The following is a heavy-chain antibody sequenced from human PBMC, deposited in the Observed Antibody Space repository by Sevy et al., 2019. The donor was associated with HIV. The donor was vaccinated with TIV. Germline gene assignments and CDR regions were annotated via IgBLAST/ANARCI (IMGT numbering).Heavy chain of an antibody. D-gene: IGHD1-26*01. CDR1: GGSISSYY. CDR3: ARARSVSYKGCSDY. V-gene: IGHV4-59*01. J-gene: IGHJ4*02. Sequence: SETLSLTCTVSGGSISSYYWSWIRQPPGKGLEWIGYIDYSGSTNYNPSLKSRVTISVDTSKNQFSLKLSSVTAADTAVYYCARARSVSYKGCSDYWGQGTLVTVSS. CDR2: IDYSGST.